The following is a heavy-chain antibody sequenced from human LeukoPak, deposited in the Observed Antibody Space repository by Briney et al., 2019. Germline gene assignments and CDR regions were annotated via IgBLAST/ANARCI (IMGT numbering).Heavy chain of an antibody. CDR3: AKYSSGWSIDY. CDR2: IWDDGRNK. V-gene: IGHV3-33*06. D-gene: IGHD6-19*01. Sequence: GGSLRLSCIASRFIFSNYGMHWVRQVPGKGLEWVAEIWDDGRNKYYADSVKGRFTISRDNSKKTLYLQMNSLRAEDTAVFYCAKYSSGWSIDYWGQGTLVTVSS. J-gene: IGHJ4*02. CDR1: RFIFSNYG.